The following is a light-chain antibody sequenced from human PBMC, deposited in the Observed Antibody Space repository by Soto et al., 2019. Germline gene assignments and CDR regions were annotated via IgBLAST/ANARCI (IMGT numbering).Light chain of an antibody. V-gene: IGKV3-20*01. CDR3: QQYGYSLPYT. CDR1: QRLSTSY. J-gene: IGKJ2*01. CDR2: GAS. Sequence: EIVLTQSPGTLSLSPGETATLSCRASQRLSTSYLAWYQQKPGQVPRLLIYGASNRATDIPERFRGSGSETEFTLTITRLEPEDFAVNYCQQYGYSLPYTFGQGTKLEIK.